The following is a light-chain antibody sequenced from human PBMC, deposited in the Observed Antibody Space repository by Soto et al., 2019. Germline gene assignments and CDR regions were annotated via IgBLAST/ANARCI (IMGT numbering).Light chain of an antibody. J-gene: IGLJ3*02. Sequence: SALTQPASVSGSPGQSITISCTGISSDVGGYNYVSWYQQHPGKAPKLMIYEVSNRPSGVSNRFSGSKSGNTASLTISGLQAEDEADYYCSSYSSTSTWVFGGGTKLTVL. CDR2: EVS. V-gene: IGLV2-14*01. CDR3: SSYSSTSTWV. CDR1: SSDVGGYNY.